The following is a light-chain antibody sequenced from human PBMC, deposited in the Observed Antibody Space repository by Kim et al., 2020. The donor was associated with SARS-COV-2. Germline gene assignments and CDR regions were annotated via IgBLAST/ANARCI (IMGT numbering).Light chain of an antibody. CDR3: HHSSSTPYYS. V-gene: IGKV3-20*01. Sequence: VLTQSPGTLSLSPGERATLSCRASQSMSAGYLTWYRQKPGQAPRLLMYGAFTRATGIPDRFSGSESGTDFILTINRLEPEDSAIYYCHHSSSTPYYSFGQGTKLEI. CDR1: QSMSAGY. CDR2: GAF. J-gene: IGKJ2*03.